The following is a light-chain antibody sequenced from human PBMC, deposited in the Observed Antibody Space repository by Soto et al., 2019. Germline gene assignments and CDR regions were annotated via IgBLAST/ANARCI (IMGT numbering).Light chain of an antibody. CDR3: CSYADSTTKYV. CDR1: SSGVGSYKL. V-gene: IGLV2-23*01. Sequence: SVLTQPASVSGSPGQSITISCTGTSSGVGSYKLVSWYQQHPGKAPKLMVYEGSKRPSGVSNRFSGSKSGNTASLTISVLQAEDEADYYGCSYADSTTKYVVGTGTKVTVL. J-gene: IGLJ1*01. CDR2: EGS.